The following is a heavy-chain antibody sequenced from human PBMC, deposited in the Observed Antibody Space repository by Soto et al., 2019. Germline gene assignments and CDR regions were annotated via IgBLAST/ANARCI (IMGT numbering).Heavy chain of an antibody. D-gene: IGHD3-16*02. V-gene: IGHV1-8*01. J-gene: IGHJ6*03. CDR3: AREGRHYDYIWGSYRFQGTPYYMDV. Sequence: ASVKVSCKASGYTFTSYDINWVRQATGQGLEWMGWMNPNSGNTGYAQKFQGRVTMTRNTSISTAYMELSSLRSEDPAVYYCAREGRHYDYIWGSYRFQGTPYYMDVWGKGTTVTVSS. CDR2: MNPNSGNT. CDR1: GYTFTSYD.